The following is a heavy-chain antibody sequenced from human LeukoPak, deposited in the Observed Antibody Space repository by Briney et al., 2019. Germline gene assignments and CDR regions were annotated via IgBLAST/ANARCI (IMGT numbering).Heavy chain of an antibody. CDR2: ISSSSSYI. J-gene: IGHJ6*03. V-gene: IGHV3-21*04. Sequence: KTGGSLRLSCAASGFTFSSYSMNWVRQAPGKGLEWVSSISSSSSYIYYADSVKGRFTISRDNAKNSQYLQMNSLRAEDTAVYYCASGVYSNYYMDVWGKGTTVTVSS. CDR3: ASGVYSNYYMDV. D-gene: IGHD4-11*01. CDR1: GFTFSSYS.